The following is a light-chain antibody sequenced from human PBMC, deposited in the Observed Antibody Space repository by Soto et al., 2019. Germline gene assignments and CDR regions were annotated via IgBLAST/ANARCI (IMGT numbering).Light chain of an antibody. V-gene: IGLV1-44*01. CDR1: TSNIGSHT. J-gene: IGLJ1*01. CDR3: ATWDDSLKGV. Sequence: QSVLTQPPSASGTPGQRVTISCSGSTSNIGSHTVNWYQQLPGTAPKLLINTNNQRPSGVPDRFSGYKSDTSASLVISGLQSEDEADYYCATWDDSLKGVFGTGTKVTVL. CDR2: TNN.